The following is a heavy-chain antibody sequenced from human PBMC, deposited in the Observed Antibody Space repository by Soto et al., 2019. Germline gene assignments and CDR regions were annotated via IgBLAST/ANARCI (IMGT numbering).Heavy chain of an antibody. V-gene: IGHV3-33*01. CDR3: AREKRGTTLYYYYGMDV. J-gene: IGHJ6*02. CDR1: GFTFSSYG. CDR2: IWYDGSNK. Sequence: QVQLVESGGGVVQPGRSLRLSCAASGFTFSSYGMHWVRQAPGKGLEWVAVIWYDGSNKYYADSVKGRFTISRDNSKNXXYLQMNSLRAEDTAVYYCAREKRGTTLYYYYGMDVWGQGTTVTVSS. D-gene: IGHD1-1*01.